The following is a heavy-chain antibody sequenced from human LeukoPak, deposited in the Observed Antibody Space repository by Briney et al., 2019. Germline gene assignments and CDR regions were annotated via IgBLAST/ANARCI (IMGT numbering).Heavy chain of an antibody. D-gene: IGHD6-6*01. Sequence: PGRSLRLSCAASGFTFSSYGMHWVRQAPGKGLEWVAVIWYDGSNKYYADSVKGRFTISRDNSKNTLYLQMNSLRAEDTATYYCAGEPRQLAYWGQGTLVTVSS. V-gene: IGHV3-33*01. CDR1: GFTFSSYG. J-gene: IGHJ4*02. CDR3: AGEPRQLAY. CDR2: IWYDGSNK.